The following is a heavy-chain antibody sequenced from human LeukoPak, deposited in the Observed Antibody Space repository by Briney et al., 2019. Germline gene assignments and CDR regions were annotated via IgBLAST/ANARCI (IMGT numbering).Heavy chain of an antibody. Sequence: ASVKVSCKASGYTFTTYGISWVRQAPGQGLEWMGWISAYNGNTNYAQKLQGRVTMTTDTSTSTAYMELRSLRSDDTAVYYCARASPGVMLRGGMDVWGKGTTVTVSS. CDR2: ISAYNGNT. CDR1: GYTFTTYG. V-gene: IGHV1-18*01. CDR3: ARASPGVMLRGGMDV. D-gene: IGHD3-16*01. J-gene: IGHJ6*03.